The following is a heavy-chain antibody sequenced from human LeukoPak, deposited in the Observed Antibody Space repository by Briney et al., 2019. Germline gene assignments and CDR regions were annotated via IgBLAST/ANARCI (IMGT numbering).Heavy chain of an antibody. J-gene: IGHJ4*02. CDR1: GGSISSGSYY. CDR3: ARDSGHLDY. Sequence: PSETLSLTCTVSGGSISSGSYYWSWIRQPAGKGLEWIGRIYTSGSTNYNPSLKSRVTISVDTSKNQFSLKLSSVTAADTAVYYCARDSGHLDYWGQGTLVTVSS. V-gene: IGHV4-61*02. D-gene: IGHD3-10*01. CDR2: IYTSGST.